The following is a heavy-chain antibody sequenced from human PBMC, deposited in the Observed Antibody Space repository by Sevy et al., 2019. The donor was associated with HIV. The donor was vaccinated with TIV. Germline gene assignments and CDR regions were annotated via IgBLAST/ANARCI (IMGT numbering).Heavy chain of an antibody. V-gene: IGHV3-23*01. J-gene: IGHJ3*01. CDR2: TDGRGGAT. CDR3: AKDVVSVVGDAFDV. D-gene: IGHD2-15*01. CDR1: RFPFSSYA. Sequence: GGSLRLSCAASRFPFSSYAMNWVRQGPGKGLEWVSATDGRGGATYYADSVKGRFTISRDNSKNTLYLQMDSLRAEDTAVYYCAKDVVSVVGDAFDVWGHGTMVTVSS.